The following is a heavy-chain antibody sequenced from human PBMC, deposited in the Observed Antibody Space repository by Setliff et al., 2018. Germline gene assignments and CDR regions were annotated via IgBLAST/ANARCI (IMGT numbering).Heavy chain of an antibody. V-gene: IGHV4-61*09. CDR1: GGSISSGGFY. J-gene: IGHJ4*02. D-gene: IGHD3-9*01. Sequence: PSETLSLTCSVSGGSISSGGFYWSWIRQSAGRGLEWIGHFHTGGATDYNLSLKSRVTISLDSSKNQFSLRLSSVTAADTAMYYCARSLRRTFRRLDWLGFFGDWGQGAMVTVSS. CDR3: ARSLRRTFRRLDWLGFFGD. CDR2: FHTGGAT.